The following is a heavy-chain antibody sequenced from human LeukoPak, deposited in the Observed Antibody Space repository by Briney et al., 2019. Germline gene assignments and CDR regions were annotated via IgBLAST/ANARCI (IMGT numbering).Heavy chain of an antibody. V-gene: IGHV3-30*02. D-gene: IGHD1-1*01. CDR1: GFTFSSYG. CDR2: IRYDGSNK. CDR3: AKKRNWNDPIHYFDY. Sequence: PGGSLRLSCAASGFTFSSYGMHWVRQAPGKGLEWVAFIRYDGSNKYYADSVKGRFTISRDNSKNTLYLQMNSLRAEDTAVYYCAKKRNWNDPIHYFDYWGQGTLVTVSS. J-gene: IGHJ4*02.